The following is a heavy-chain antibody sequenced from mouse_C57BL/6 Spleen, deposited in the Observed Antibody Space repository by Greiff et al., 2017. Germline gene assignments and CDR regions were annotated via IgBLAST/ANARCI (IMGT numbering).Heavy chain of an antibody. V-gene: IGHV14-3*01. CDR2: IDPANGNT. D-gene: IGHD1-1*01. J-gene: IGHJ1*03. CDR3: ADYYPGNWYFDV. CDR1: GFNIKNTY. Sequence: EVKLVESVAELVRPGASVKLSCTASGFNIKNTYMHWVKQRPEQGLEWIGRIDPANGNTKYAPKFQGKATITADTSSNTAYLQLSSLTSEDTAIYYCADYYPGNWYFDVWGTGTTVTVSS.